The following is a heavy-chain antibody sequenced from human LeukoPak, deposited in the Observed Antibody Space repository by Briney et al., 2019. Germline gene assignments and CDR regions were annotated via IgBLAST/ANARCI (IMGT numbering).Heavy chain of an antibody. V-gene: IGHV3-30*02. Sequence: GGSLRLSCAASGFTFNNYGMHWVRQAPGKGLEWVAFIRDDGGDKFYADSVKDRFTISRDNSKNTLYLQMNSLRAEDTAVYYCAKEDYYDSSGYPYFDYWGQGTLVTVSS. CDR1: GFTFNNYG. CDR2: IRDDGGDK. D-gene: IGHD3-22*01. CDR3: AKEDYYDSSGYPYFDY. J-gene: IGHJ4*02.